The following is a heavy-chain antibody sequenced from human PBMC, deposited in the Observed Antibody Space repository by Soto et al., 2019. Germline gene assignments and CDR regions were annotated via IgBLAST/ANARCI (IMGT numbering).Heavy chain of an antibody. D-gene: IGHD1-26*01. CDR3: ARGKSGLSWFDP. V-gene: IGHV4-31*03. J-gene: IGHJ5*02. CDR2: IYYIGSA. CDR1: GDSIYSGGYY. Sequence: LSLTCTISGDSIYSGGYYWGWIRQHPGKGLEWIGYIYYIGSAYYNPSLKSRVTISVDTSKNQFSLKLTSLTAADTAIYDCARGKSGLSWFDPWGQGTLGTVSS.